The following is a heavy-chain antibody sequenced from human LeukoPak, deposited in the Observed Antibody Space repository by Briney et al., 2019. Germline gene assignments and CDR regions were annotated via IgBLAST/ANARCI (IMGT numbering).Heavy chain of an antibody. V-gene: IGHV3-7*03. CDR3: ARGYYYDSSGYPNTHFDY. CDR1: GFTFSSYW. CDR2: IKQDGSEK. Sequence: GGSLRLSCAASGFTFSSYWMSWVRQAPGKGLEWVANIKQDGSEKYYVDSVKGRFTISRDNAKNSLYLQMNSLRSEDTAVYYCARGYYYDSSGYPNTHFDYWGQGTLATVSS. J-gene: IGHJ4*02. D-gene: IGHD3-22*01.